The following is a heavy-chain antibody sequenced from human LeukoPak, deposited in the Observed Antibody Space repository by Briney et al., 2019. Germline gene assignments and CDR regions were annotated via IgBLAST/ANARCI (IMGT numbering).Heavy chain of an antibody. J-gene: IGHJ4*02. Sequence: LRLSCAASGFTFSDYYMSWIRQAPGKGLEWIGYIYYSGSTNYNPSLKSRVTISVDTSKNQFSLKLSSVTAADTAVYYCARDDSSGYYTYWGQGTLVTVSS. V-gene: IGHV4-59*01. CDR2: IYYSGST. CDR1: GFTFSDYY. D-gene: IGHD3-22*01. CDR3: ARDDSSGYYTY.